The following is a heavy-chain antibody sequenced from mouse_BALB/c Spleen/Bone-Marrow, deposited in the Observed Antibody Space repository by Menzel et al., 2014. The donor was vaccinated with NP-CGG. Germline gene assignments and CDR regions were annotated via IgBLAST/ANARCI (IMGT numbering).Heavy chain of an antibody. CDR1: GYSFTGYF. V-gene: IGHV1-20*02. Sequence: EVKLQESGPELVKPGASVKISCKASGYSFTGYFMNWVMQSHGKSLEWIGRINPYNGDTFYNQKFKGKATLTVDKSSSTAHMELRSLASEDSAVYYCASTGDYDGFAYWGQGTLVTVSA. CDR3: ASTGDYDGFAY. D-gene: IGHD2-4*01. CDR2: INPYNGDT. J-gene: IGHJ3*01.